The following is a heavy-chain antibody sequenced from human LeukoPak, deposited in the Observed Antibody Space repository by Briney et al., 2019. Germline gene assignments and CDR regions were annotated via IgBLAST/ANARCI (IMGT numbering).Heavy chain of an antibody. CDR1: GFTFSNYA. V-gene: IGHV3-23*01. Sequence: GGALRLSCAASGFTFSNYAMNWVRQAPGKGLEWVLVITGSGGGTYYADSVKGRFTISRDNSKNTLYLQMNSLRAEDTAVYYCAKDPTYYDSSGYIPRYYFDYWGQGTLVTVSS. J-gene: IGHJ4*02. CDR2: ITGSGGGT. CDR3: AKDPTYYDSSGYIPRYYFDY. D-gene: IGHD3-22*01.